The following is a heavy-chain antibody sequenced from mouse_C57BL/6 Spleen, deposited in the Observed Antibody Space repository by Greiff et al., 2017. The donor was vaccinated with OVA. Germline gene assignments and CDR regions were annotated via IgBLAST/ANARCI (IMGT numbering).Heavy chain of an antibody. D-gene: IGHD1-1*01. Sequence: EVQRVESGGGLVQPKGSLKLSCAASGFSFNTYAMNWVRQAPGKGLEWVARIRSKSNNYATYYADSVKDRFTISRDDSESMLYLQMNNLKTEDTAMYYCVRLGTTGGYFDVWGTGTTVTVSS. J-gene: IGHJ1*03. CDR2: IRSKSNNYAT. V-gene: IGHV10-1*01. CDR1: GFSFNTYA. CDR3: VRLGTTGGYFDV.